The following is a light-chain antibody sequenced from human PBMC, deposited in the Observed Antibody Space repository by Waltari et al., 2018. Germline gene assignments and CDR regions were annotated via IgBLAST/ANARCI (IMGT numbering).Light chain of an antibody. V-gene: IGLV7-46*01. J-gene: IGLJ3*02. Sequence: QAVVTQEPSLTVSPGGTVTLTCGPSTVLVTSVRCHYWFQQKPGQPPKTLIYDTRNTHSWPPAWSSGSLVGGKAALTLSGAHPDDEAYYYCLFSYSVGRRVFGGGTKLTVL. CDR1: TVLVTSVRC. CDR3: LFSYSVGRRV. CDR2: DTR.